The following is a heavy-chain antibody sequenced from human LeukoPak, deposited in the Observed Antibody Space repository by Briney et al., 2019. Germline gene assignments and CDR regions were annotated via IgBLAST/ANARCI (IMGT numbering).Heavy chain of an antibody. V-gene: IGHV4-34*01. CDR1: GGSFSGYY. Sequence: SETLSLTCAVYGGSFSGYYWSWIRQPPGKGLEWIGEINHSGSTNYNPSLKSRDTISVDTSKNQFSLKLSSVTAADTAVYYCARGRSAGRFDYWGQGTLVTVSS. J-gene: IGHJ4*02. D-gene: IGHD6-13*01. CDR3: ARGRSAGRFDY. CDR2: INHSGST.